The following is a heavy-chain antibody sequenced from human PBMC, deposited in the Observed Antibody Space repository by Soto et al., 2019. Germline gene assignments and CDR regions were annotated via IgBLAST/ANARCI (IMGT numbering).Heavy chain of an antibody. CDR2: MNPNSGNT. V-gene: IGHV1-8*01. J-gene: IGHJ4*02. CDR1: GYTFTSFD. D-gene: IGHD3-10*01. CDR3: TRGGLFGSGSYHIDY. Sequence: ASVKVSCKASGYTFTSFDINWARQATGQGLEWLGWMNPNSGNTGYAQKFQGRVTMTRDTSITTAYMELSSLRSDDTAVYYCTRGGLFGSGSYHIDYWGQGTLVTVSS.